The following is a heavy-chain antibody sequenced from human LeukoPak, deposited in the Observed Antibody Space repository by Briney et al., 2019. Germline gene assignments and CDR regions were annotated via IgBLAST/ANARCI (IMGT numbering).Heavy chain of an antibody. V-gene: IGHV4-4*07. J-gene: IGHJ3*02. D-gene: IGHD6-13*01. CDR3: AARIAAAGTFAFDI. CDR2: IYTSGST. Sequence: SETLSLTCTVSGGSISSYYWSWIRQPPGKGLEWIGRIYTSGSTNYNPSLKSRVTMSVDTSKNQFSLKLSSVTAADTAVYYCAARIAAAGTFAFDIWGQGTMVTVSS. CDR1: GGSISSYY.